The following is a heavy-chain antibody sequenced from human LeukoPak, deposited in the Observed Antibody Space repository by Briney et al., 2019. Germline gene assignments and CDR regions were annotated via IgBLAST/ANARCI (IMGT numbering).Heavy chain of an antibody. Sequence: SETLSLTCAVYGGSFSGYYWSWIRQPPGKGLEWIGEINHSGNTNYNPSLKSRVTISVDTSKNQISLKLSSVTAADTAVYYCARETYSYGPTFYYYYYMDVWGKGTTVTVSS. V-gene: IGHV4-34*01. D-gene: IGHD5-18*01. CDR2: INHSGNT. CDR1: GGSFSGYY. CDR3: ARETYSYGPTFYYYYYMDV. J-gene: IGHJ6*03.